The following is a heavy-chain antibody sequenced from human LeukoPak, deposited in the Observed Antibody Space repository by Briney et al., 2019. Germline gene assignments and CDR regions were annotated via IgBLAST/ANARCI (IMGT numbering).Heavy chain of an antibody. Sequence: ASVKVSCKASGYTFTGYYMHWVRQAPGQGLEWMGRINPNSGGTNYAQKFQGRVTMTRDTSISTAYMELSRLRSDDTAVYYCAREYYDSSGPPGEYYYYYGMDVWGQETTVTVSS. CDR2: INPNSGGT. CDR1: GYTFTGYY. CDR3: AREYYDSSGPPGEYYYYYGMDV. D-gene: IGHD3-22*01. V-gene: IGHV1-2*06. J-gene: IGHJ6*02.